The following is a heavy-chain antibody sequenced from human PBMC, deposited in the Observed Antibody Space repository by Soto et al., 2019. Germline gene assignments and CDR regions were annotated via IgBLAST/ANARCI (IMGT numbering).Heavy chain of an antibody. Sequence: ETLSLTCIVSGGSISSYYWSWIRQPPGKGLEWIGYIYYSGSTTYNPSLKSRVTMSVDTSKNQFSLKLTSVTAADTAVYYCAKEGELATSRTYYFDCWGQGTLVTVSS. V-gene: IGHV4-59*01. CDR2: IYYSGST. J-gene: IGHJ4*02. CDR3: AKEGELATSRTYYFDC. CDR1: GGSISSYY. D-gene: IGHD1-26*01.